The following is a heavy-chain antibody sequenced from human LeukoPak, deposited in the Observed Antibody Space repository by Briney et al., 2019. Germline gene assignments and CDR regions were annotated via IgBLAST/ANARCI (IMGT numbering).Heavy chain of an antibody. CDR1: GYTFTGYY. CDR2: INPNSGGT. Sequence: ASAKVSCKASGYTFTGYYMHWVRQAPGQGLEWMGWINPNSGGTNYAQKFQGRVTMTRDTSISTAYMELSRLRSDDTAVYYCAVRGWAYCGGDCYSFGDYWGQGTLVTVSS. V-gene: IGHV1-2*02. CDR3: AVRGWAYCGGDCYSFGDY. J-gene: IGHJ4*02. D-gene: IGHD2-21*02.